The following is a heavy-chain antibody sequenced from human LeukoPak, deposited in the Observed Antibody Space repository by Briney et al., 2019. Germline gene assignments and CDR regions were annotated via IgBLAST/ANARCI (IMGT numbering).Heavy chain of an antibody. J-gene: IGHJ4*02. CDR2: ISGSGGNT. CDR3: AKPGDGCSGGGCYYFDY. CDR1: GFTFSSYA. Sequence: GGSLRLSCAASGFTFSSYAMSWARQAPGKGLEWISGISGSGGNTYYADSVKGRFTISRDISKNTLYLQMNSLRGEDTAVYYCAKPGDGCSGGGCYYFDYWGQGTLVTVSS. V-gene: IGHV3-23*01. D-gene: IGHD2-15*01.